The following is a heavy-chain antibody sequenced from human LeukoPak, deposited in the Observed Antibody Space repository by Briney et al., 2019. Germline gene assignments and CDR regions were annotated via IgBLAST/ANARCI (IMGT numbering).Heavy chain of an antibody. CDR3: ARGPEGRITIFGVVIYNWFDP. V-gene: IGHV1-69*13. Sequence: SVKVSCKASGGTFSTYAISWVRQAPGQGLEWMGGIIPIFGTANYAQKYQGRVTITADESTSTAYMELSSLSSEDTAVYYCARGPEGRITIFGVVIYNWFDPWGQGTLVTVSS. CDR2: IIPIFGTA. D-gene: IGHD3-3*01. CDR1: GGTFSTYA. J-gene: IGHJ5*02.